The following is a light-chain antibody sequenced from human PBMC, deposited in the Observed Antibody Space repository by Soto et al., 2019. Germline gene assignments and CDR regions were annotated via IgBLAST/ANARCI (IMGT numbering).Light chain of an antibody. CDR3: MQAVQTPFT. Sequence: DLVMTQSPLSLPVTPGEPASISCRSSQSLLYSDGNNYLDWYMQKPGQSPQLLIYLGSNRASGVPDRFSGSGSGTDFTLKIRRVEAEDVGVYYCMQAVQTPFTFGPGTKVDIK. J-gene: IGKJ3*01. CDR2: LGS. V-gene: IGKV2-28*01. CDR1: QSLLYSDGNNY.